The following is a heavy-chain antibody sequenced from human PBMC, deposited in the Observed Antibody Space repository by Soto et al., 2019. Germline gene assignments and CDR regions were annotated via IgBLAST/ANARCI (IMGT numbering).Heavy chain of an antibody. CDR2: ISAYNGNT. CDR1: GYTFTSYG. Sequence: GASVKVSCKASGYTFTSYGISWVRQAPGQGLEWMGWISAYNGNTNYAQKLQGRVTMTTDTSTSTAYMELRSLRSDDTAVYYCARDQGNSVDYYYYGMDVWGQGTTVTVS. J-gene: IGHJ6*02. D-gene: IGHD1-7*01. CDR3: ARDQGNSVDYYYYGMDV. V-gene: IGHV1-18*04.